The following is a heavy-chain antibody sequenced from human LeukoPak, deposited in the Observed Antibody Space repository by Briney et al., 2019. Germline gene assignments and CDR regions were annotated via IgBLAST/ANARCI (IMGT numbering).Heavy chain of an antibody. V-gene: IGHV1-18*04. Sequence: ASVKVSCKASGYTFTSYGISWVRQAPGQGLEWMGWISAYNGNTNYAQKLQGRVTMTTDTSTSTAYMELRSLRSDDTAVYSCARRPRYYYYMDVWGKGTTVTVSS. CDR3: ARRPRYYYYMDV. J-gene: IGHJ6*03. CDR1: GYTFTSYG. CDR2: ISAYNGNT.